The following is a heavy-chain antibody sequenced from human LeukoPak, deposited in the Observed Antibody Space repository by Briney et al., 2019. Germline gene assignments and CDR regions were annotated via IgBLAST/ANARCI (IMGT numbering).Heavy chain of an antibody. CDR1: GGSISSYY. CDR2: IYYSGST. J-gene: IGHJ3*02. CDR3: ARVLLDYGGYGAFDI. D-gene: IGHD4-17*01. Sequence: PSETLSLTCTVSGGSISSYYWSWIRQPPGKGLEWIGYIYYSGSTNYNPSLKSRVTISVDTSKNQFSLKLSSVTAADTAVYYCARVLLDYGGYGAFDIWGQGTMVTVSS. V-gene: IGHV4-59*01.